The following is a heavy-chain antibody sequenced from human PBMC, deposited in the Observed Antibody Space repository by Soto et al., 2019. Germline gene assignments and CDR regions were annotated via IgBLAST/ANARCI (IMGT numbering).Heavy chain of an antibody. J-gene: IGHJ5*02. CDR2: IHYSGGT. Sequence: PSETLSLTCSVTGASVSTYSWSWIRQSPGKGLEWIGYIHYSGGTNYTPSLRSRVTISVDTSKNQLSLNLTSLTAADTAVYYCARGGTSGSSVFNWFDPWCQGTLVT. CDR3: ARGGTSGSSVFNWFDP. V-gene: IGHV4-59*02. D-gene: IGHD3-10*01. CDR1: GASVSTYS.